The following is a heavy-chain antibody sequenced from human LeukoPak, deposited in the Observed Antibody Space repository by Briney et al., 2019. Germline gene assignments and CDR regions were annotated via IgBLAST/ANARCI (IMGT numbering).Heavy chain of an antibody. V-gene: IGHV4-39*01. J-gene: IGHJ3*02. D-gene: IGHD2-21*01. CDR2: IYYSGST. CDR1: GSSISSSSYY. Sequence: SETLSLTCTVSGSSISSSSYYWGWIRQPPGKGLEWIGSIYYSGSTYYNPSLKSRVTISVDTSKNQFSLKLSSVTAADTAVYYCDRGVIANDAFDIWGQGTMVTVSS. CDR3: DRGVIANDAFDI.